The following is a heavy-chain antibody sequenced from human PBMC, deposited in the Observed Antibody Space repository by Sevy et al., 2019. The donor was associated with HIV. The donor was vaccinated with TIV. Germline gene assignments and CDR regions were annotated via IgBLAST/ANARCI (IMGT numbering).Heavy chain of an antibody. V-gene: IGHV3-7*01. CDR2: IKEDGSDK. CDR3: ARWDV. J-gene: IGHJ6*04. Sequence: GGSLRLSCAASGFTFSSYWMNWVRQAPGKGLEWVANIKEDGSDKYYVDSVKGRFTVSRDNAQNSLYMEMNSLRSEDTAVYYCARWDVWGKGTTVSVSS. CDR1: GFTFSSYW.